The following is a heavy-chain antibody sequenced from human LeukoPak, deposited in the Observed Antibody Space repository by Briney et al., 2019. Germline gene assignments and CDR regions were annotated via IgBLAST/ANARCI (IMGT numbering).Heavy chain of an antibody. CDR3: ARGLSGYSYAFDY. CDR2: IHHSGST. J-gene: IGHJ4*02. D-gene: IGHD5-18*01. V-gene: IGHV4-38-2*02. CDR1: GYSISSGYY. Sequence: PSETLSLTCTVSGYSISSGYYWGWIRQPPGKGLEWIGEIHHSGSTNYNPSLKSRVTISVDTSKNQFSLKLSSVTAADTAVFYCARGLSGYSYAFDYWGQGTLVTVSS.